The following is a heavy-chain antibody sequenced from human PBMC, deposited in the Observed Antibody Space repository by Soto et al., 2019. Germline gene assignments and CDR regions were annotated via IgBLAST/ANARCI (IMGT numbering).Heavy chain of an antibody. J-gene: IGHJ6*02. D-gene: IGHD6-19*01. Sequence: ETLSLTCTVSGGSVSSGSYYWSWIRQPPGKGQEWIGYIYYSGSTNYNPSLKNRVTISVDTSKYQFSLKLSSVTAADTAVFYCARGIEGWYQGRYYYGMDVWGQGTTVTVSS. V-gene: IGHV4-61*01. CDR3: ARGIEGWYQGRYYYGMDV. CDR2: IYYSGST. CDR1: GGSVSSGSYY.